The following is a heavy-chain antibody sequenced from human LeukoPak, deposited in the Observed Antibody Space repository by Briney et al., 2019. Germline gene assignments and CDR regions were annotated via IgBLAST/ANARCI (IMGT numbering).Heavy chain of an antibody. CDR3: AKEGRYDFWSGYYSSVAFDY. Sequence: QPGGSLRLSCAASGFTFSSYAMSWVRQAPGKGLEWVSAISGSGGSTYYADSVKGRLTISRDNSKNTLYLQMNSLRAEDTAVYYCAKEGRYDFWSGYYSSVAFDYWGQGTLVTVSS. D-gene: IGHD3-3*01. CDR2: ISGSGGST. CDR1: GFTFSSYA. V-gene: IGHV3-23*01. J-gene: IGHJ4*02.